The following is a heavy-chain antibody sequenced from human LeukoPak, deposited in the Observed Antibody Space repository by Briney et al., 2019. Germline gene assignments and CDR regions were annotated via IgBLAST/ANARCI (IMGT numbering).Heavy chain of an antibody. CDR3: ARGGSFDT. CDR1: GGSITTNY. Sequence: SETLSLTCFVSGGSITTNYWNWLRQSPGKGLEWIGHYHYSGSTNYNPSLESRVTISIDTSKRQFSLKLNSVTAADTAVYYCARGGSFDTWGQGMLVTVSS. CDR2: YHYSGST. J-gene: IGHJ4*02. D-gene: IGHD3-16*01. V-gene: IGHV4-59*01.